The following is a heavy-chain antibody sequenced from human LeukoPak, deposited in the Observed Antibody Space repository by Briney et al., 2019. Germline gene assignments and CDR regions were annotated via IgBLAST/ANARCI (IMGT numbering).Heavy chain of an antibody. CDR1: GGSFSGYY. Sequence: PSETLSLTCAVYGGSFSGYYWSWIRQPPGKGLEWIGEINHSGSTNYNPSLKSRVTISVDTSKNQFSLKLSSVTAADTAVYYCARGRGYYPFDYWGQGTLVTVSS. CDR2: INHSGST. J-gene: IGHJ4*02. CDR3: ARGRGYYPFDY. V-gene: IGHV4-34*01. D-gene: IGHD3-3*01.